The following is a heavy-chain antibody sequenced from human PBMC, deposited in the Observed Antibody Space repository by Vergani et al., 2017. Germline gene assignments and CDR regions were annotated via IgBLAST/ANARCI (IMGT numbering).Heavy chain of an antibody. J-gene: IGHJ4*02. Sequence: QVQLQESGPGLVKPSETLSLTCTVSGASANSYYWSWIRQPPGKGLEWMGYVSFRGDTLYDPSVKGRMTISLNTSSNQFSLYLTSVTAADTAVYYCARSRIYYGAGSPDYWGQGTLVTVSS. CDR1: GASANSYY. CDR2: VSFRGDT. CDR3: ARSRIYYGAGSPDY. D-gene: IGHD3-10*01. V-gene: IGHV4-59*02.